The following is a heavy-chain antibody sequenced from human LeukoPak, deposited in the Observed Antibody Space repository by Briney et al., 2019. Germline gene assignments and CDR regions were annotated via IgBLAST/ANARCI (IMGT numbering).Heavy chain of an antibody. V-gene: IGHV1-69*05. Sequence: ASVKVSCKASGGTFSSYAISWVRQAPGQGLEWMGRIIPIFGTANYAQKFQGRVTITTDESTSTAYMELSSLRSEDTAVCYCARADYDFWSGYPDIYYMDVWGKGTTVTVSS. D-gene: IGHD3-3*01. CDR1: GGTFSSYA. CDR2: IIPIFGTA. CDR3: ARADYDFWSGYPDIYYMDV. J-gene: IGHJ6*03.